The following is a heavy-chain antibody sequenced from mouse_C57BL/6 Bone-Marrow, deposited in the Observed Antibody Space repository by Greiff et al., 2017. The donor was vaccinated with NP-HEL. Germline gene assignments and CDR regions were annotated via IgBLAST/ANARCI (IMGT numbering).Heavy chain of an antibody. CDR3: AKEGTTVVADWYFDV. CDR1: GFSLTSYG. J-gene: IGHJ1*03. Sequence: QVQLQQSGPGLVQPSQSLSITCTVSGFSLTSYGVHWVRQPPGKGLEWLGVIWSGGSTDYNAAFISRLSISKDNSKSRVFFKMNSLQADDTAIYYCAKEGTTVVADWYFDVWGTGTTVTVSS. V-gene: IGHV2-4*01. D-gene: IGHD1-1*01. CDR2: IWSGGST.